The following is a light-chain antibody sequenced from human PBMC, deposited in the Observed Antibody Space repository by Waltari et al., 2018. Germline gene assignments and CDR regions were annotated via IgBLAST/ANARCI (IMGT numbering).Light chain of an antibody. J-gene: IGLJ2*01. Sequence: SYELTQPPSVSVSPGQTARITCSGDALPKQYVYWYQQKSGQAPILVMYKDRERTSGIPGRFSGSSSGTTVTLTISGVQAEDEADYYCQSGDNSGTNRVLFGGGTKLTVL. CDR1: ALPKQY. CDR2: KDR. V-gene: IGLV3-25*03. CDR3: QSGDNSGTNRVL.